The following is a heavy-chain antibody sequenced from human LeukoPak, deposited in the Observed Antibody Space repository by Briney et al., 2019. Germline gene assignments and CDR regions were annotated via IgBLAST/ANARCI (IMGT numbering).Heavy chain of an antibody. CDR1: GGSFSGYY. V-gene: IGHV4-34*01. Sequence: TSETLSLTCAVYGGSFSGYYWSWIRQPPGKGLEWIGEINHSGSTNYNPSLKSRVTISEDTSKNQFSLKLSSVTAADTAVYYCASAHIAGYYYYYMDVWGKGTTVTVSS. CDR2: INHSGST. D-gene: IGHD1-14*01. J-gene: IGHJ6*03. CDR3: ASAHIAGYYYYYMDV.